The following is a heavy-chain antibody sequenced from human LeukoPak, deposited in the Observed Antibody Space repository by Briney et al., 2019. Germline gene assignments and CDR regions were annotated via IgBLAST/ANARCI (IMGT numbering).Heavy chain of an antibody. J-gene: IGHJ2*01. CDR1: GFTFSSYA. CDR2: ISGSGGST. V-gene: IGHV3-23*01. D-gene: IGHD1-26*01. CDR3: ARVGVGATTGWYSDL. Sequence: GGSLRLSCAASGFTFSSYAMSWVRQAPGKGLEWVSAISGSGGSTYYADSVKGRFTISRDNSKNTLYLQMNSLRAEDTAVYYCARVGVGATTGWYSDLWGRGTLVTVSS.